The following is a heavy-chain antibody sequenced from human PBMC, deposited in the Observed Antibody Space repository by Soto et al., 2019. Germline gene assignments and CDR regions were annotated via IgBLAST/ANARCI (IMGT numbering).Heavy chain of an antibody. J-gene: IGHJ5*02. V-gene: IGHV4-59*01. CDR1: GVSIISDF. Sequence: SETLSLTCTVSGVSIISDFWSWILQPPGKGLEWIGYISISGNTDYSPSLKSRATISADTSRNQFSLKLRSVNTADTAVYFCARGREDFHPPRSPTCMPLAPCGQATLVT. D-gene: IGHD2-15*01. CDR2: ISISGNT. CDR3: ARGREDFHPPRSPTCMPLAP.